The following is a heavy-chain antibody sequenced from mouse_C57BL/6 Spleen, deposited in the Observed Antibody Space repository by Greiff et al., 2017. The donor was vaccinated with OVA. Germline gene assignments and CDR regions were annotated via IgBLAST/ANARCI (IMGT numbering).Heavy chain of an antibody. Sequence: EVQVVESGGGLVQPKGSLKLSCAASGFSFNTYAMNWVRQAPGKGLEWVARIRSKSNNYATYYADSVKDRFTISRDDSESMLYLQMNNLKTEDTAMYYCVSGSSFAWFAYWGQGTLVTVSA. CDR2: IRSKSNNYAT. V-gene: IGHV10-1*01. CDR1: GFSFNTYA. CDR3: VSGSSFAWFAY. J-gene: IGHJ3*01. D-gene: IGHD1-1*01.